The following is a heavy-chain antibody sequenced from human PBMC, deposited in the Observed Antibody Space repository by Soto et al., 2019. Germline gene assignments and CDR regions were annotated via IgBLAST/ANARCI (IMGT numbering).Heavy chain of an antibody. Sequence: QVQLVQSGAEVKKPGASVKVSCKASGYTFTSYGISWVRQAPGQGLEWMGWISAYNGNTNYAQKTLGRVNMTTDTSTSTAYMELSSLRSDGTAVYYCARFAPTGTTYSSGSLLGEPQHPYFDYWGHGTLVIVSS. D-gene: IGHD6-19*01. CDR3: ARFAPTGTTYSSGSLLGEPQHPYFDY. J-gene: IGHJ4*01. CDR2: ISAYNGNT. CDR1: GYTFTSYG. V-gene: IGHV1-18*04.